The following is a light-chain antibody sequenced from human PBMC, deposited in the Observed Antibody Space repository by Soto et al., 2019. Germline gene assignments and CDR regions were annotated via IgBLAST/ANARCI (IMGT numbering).Light chain of an antibody. J-gene: IGLJ1*01. CDR2: DVS. CDR1: SSDVGGYNY. V-gene: IGLV2-14*01. Sequence: SVLTQPASVSESPGQSITISCTGTSSDVGGYNYVSWYQQHPGKAPKLMIYDVSNRPSGVSNRFSGSKSGNTASLTISGLQAEDEADYYCSSYTSSSTHNYVFGTGTKVTVL. CDR3: SSYTSSSTHNYV.